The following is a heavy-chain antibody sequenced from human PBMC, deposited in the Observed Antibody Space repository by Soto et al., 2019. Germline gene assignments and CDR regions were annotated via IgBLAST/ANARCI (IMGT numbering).Heavy chain of an antibody. D-gene: IGHD3-10*01. Sequence: EVQLVESGGGLVQPGGSLRLSCAVSGFTFSSYSMNWVRQAPGKGLEWVSYISSGSGTTYYADSVKGRFSISRDNANNSLYLQMYSLRVEDTAVYYCAKIGTYLRMDVWGQGTTVSVSS. V-gene: IGHV3-48*01. CDR3: AKIGTYLRMDV. CDR2: ISSGSGTT. J-gene: IGHJ6*02. CDR1: GFTFSSYS.